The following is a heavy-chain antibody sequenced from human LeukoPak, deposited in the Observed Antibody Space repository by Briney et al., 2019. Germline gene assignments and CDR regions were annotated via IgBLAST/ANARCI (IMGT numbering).Heavy chain of an antibody. J-gene: IGHJ4*02. CDR2: IYSSGSA. D-gene: IGHD3-3*01. CDR1: GGSINSNNYY. Sequence: SETLSLTCTVSGGSINSNNYYWGWIRQPPGKGLEWIGSIYSSGSAYYNPSLKSRVTISVDTSKNQFSLRLSSVTAADTAVYYCQSRYLEWLLEYWGQGSLVTVSS. CDR3: QSRYLEWLLEY. V-gene: IGHV4-39*01.